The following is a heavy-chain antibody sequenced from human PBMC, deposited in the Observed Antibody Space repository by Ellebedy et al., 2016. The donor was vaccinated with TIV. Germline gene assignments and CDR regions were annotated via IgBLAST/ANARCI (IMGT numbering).Heavy chain of an antibody. CDR2: IYPDGTLK. D-gene: IGHD6-19*01. Sequence: GGSLRLXXAASGFTFSTFPVHWVRQAPGKGLEWVAVIYPDGTLKYFTDSVRGRFTISRDNSKNTLYLQMTSLRVEDTAVYYCAREGTYSSGRAGYFDYWGQGILVTVSS. CDR1: GFTFSTFP. V-gene: IGHV3-30-3*01. J-gene: IGHJ4*02. CDR3: AREGTYSSGRAGYFDY.